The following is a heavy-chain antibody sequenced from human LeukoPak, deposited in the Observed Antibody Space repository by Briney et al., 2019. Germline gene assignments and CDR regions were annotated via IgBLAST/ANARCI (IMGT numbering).Heavy chain of an antibody. CDR2: INTSGGAT. V-gene: IGHV1-46*01. J-gene: IGHJ4*02. D-gene: IGHD3-22*01. Sequence: SVKVSCKASGYTFTSYYMHWVRQAPGQGLEWMGIINTSGGATKYAQKFQGRVTMTRDTSTSTLYMELSSLRSEDTAVYYCARDLGITMIVNYFDYWGQGTLVTLST. CDR3: ARDLGITMIVNYFDY. CDR1: GYTFTSYY.